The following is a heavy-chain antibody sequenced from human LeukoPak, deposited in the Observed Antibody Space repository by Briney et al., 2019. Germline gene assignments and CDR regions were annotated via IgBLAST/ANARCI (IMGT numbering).Heavy chain of an antibody. CDR1: GGSFSGYY. Sequence: LSLTCAVYGGSFSGYYWSWIRQAPGKGLEWVSYISSSGSTIYYADSVKGRFTISRDNAKNSLYLQMNSLRAEDTAVYYCARDQYYDSSGLTGYWGQGTLVTVSS. CDR2: ISSSGSTI. J-gene: IGHJ4*02. V-gene: IGHV3-11*01. D-gene: IGHD3-22*01. CDR3: ARDQYYDSSGLTGY.